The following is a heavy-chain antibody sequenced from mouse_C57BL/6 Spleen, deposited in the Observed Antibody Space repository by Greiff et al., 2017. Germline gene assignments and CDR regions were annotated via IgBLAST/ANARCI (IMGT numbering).Heavy chain of an antibody. V-gene: IGHV5-17*01. Sequence: EVMLVESGGGLVKPGGSLKLSCAASGFTFSDYGMHWVRQAPEKGLEWVAYISRGSSTIYYADTVKGRFTISRDNAKNTLFLQMTSLRSEDTAMYYCAKGPIGSNYFDYWGQGTTLTVAS. J-gene: IGHJ2*01. D-gene: IGHD2-14*01. CDR1: GFTFSDYG. CDR3: AKGPIGSNYFDY. CDR2: ISRGSSTI.